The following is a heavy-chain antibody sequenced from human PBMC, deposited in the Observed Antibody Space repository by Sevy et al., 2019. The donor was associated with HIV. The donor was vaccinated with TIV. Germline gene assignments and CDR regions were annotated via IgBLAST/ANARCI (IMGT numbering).Heavy chain of an antibody. V-gene: IGHV3-53*01. D-gene: IGHD2-15*01. CDR2: IYDGGST. Sequence: GGSLRLSCGASGFTVSSNYMSWVRQAPGKGLEWVSVIYDGGSTNYADSVKGRFTISRDNSKNTLYLQMNSLGAEDTAVYYCAREVVVAASLTYYYYYGMDVWGQGTTVTVSS. J-gene: IGHJ6*02. CDR1: GFTVSSNY. CDR3: AREVVVAASLTYYYYYGMDV.